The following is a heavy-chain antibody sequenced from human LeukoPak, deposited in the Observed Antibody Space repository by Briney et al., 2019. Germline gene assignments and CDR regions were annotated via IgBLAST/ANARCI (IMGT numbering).Heavy chain of an antibody. D-gene: IGHD2-15*01. V-gene: IGHV1-18*01. J-gene: IGHJ6*03. CDR1: GYTFTSYG. Sequence: ASVNVSCKASGYTFTSYGISWVRQAPGQGLEWMGWISAYNGNTNYAQKLQGRVTITTDESTSTAYMELSSLRSEDTAVYYCAREIVVPPDYYYYMDVWGKGTTVTVSS. CDR2: ISAYNGNT. CDR3: AREIVVPPDYYYYMDV.